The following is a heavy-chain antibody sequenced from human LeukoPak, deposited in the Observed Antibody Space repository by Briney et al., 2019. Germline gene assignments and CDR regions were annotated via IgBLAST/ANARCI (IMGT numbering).Heavy chain of an antibody. Sequence: PGGSLRLSCAASGFTFSSYSMNWVRQAPGKGLEWVSSISSNSSYIYYADSVKGRFTISRDNAKNSLYLQMNSLRAEDTAVYYCARFEMATIQDAFDIWGQGTMVTVSS. CDR1: GFTFSSYS. J-gene: IGHJ3*02. D-gene: IGHD5-24*01. CDR2: ISSNSSYI. V-gene: IGHV3-21*01. CDR3: ARFEMATIQDAFDI.